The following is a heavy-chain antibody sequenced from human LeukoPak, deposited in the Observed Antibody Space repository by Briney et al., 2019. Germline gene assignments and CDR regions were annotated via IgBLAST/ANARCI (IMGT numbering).Heavy chain of an antibody. V-gene: IGHV4-30-4*01. CDR2: IYFSGTT. CDR3: ARAVVRGVLSFDS. J-gene: IGHJ4*02. Sequence: SETLSLTCIVSGDSINSEAYYWGWIRQPPGKGLEWIGYIYFSGTTYYNPSLESRLTLSIDTSENQFSLKVTSVTAADTAVYFCARAVVRGVLSFDSWGQGTLVTVS. D-gene: IGHD3-10*01. CDR1: GDSINSEAYY.